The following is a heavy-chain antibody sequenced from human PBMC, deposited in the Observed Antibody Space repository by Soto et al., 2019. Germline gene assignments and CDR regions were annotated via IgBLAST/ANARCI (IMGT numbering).Heavy chain of an antibody. D-gene: IGHD6-6*01. CDR2: ISHLGSS. J-gene: IGHJ4*02. CDR3: ARAPKVSGSSQTRPAF. Sequence: PSETLSLTCAVSGDSLSSGLYYWTWIRQPPGKGLEWIGYISHLGSSKYNPSLNSRATISLDTSKSQFSLNLASVSAADTAVYYCARAPKVSGSSQTRPAFWGQGTLVTVSS. CDR1: GDSLSSGLYY. V-gene: IGHV4-61*01.